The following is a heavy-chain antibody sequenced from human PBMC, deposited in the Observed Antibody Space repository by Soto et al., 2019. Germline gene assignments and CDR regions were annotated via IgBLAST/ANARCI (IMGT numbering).Heavy chain of an antibody. J-gene: IGHJ4*02. D-gene: IGHD6-6*01. CDR3: SKDLSIAARRFDY. CDR2: IWDGGSNK. Sequence: PGGSLRLSCAASGFTFSSYGMHWVRQAPGKGLEWVAVIWDGGSNKYYADSVKGRFTISRDNSKNTLYLQMNSLRAEDTAVYYGSKDLSIAARRFDYWGQGTLVTVAS. V-gene: IGHV3-33*06. CDR1: GFTFSSYG.